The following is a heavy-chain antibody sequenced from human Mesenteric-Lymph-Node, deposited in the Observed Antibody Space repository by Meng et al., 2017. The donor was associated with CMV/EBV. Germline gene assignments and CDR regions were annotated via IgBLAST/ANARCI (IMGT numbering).Heavy chain of an antibody. CDR3: ARVGQTNWSGYTLGYYYGMDV. Sequence: GGSLRLSCAASGFTVSSNYMSWVRQAPGKGLEWVSVIYSGGSTYYADSVKGRFTISRDNSKNTLYLQMNSLRAEDTAVYYCARVGQTNWSGYTLGYYYGMDVWGQGTTVTVSS. CDR2: IYSGGST. J-gene: IGHJ6*02. V-gene: IGHV3-53*01. CDR1: GFTVSSNY. D-gene: IGHD3-3*01.